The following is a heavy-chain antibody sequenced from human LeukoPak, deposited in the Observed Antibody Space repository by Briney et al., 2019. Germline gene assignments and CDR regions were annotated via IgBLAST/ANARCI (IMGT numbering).Heavy chain of an antibody. D-gene: IGHD6-19*01. V-gene: IGHV4-59*01. CDR3: ARTSGCTYFDY. J-gene: IGHJ4*02. Sequence: SETLSLTCTVSGGSISSNYWSWIRQPPGKGLEWIGYIYNSGGINYNPSLKSRVAISVDTSKNQFSLKLNSVTAADTAVYYCARTSGCTYFDYWGQGTLVTVSS. CDR1: GGSISSNY. CDR2: IYNSGGI.